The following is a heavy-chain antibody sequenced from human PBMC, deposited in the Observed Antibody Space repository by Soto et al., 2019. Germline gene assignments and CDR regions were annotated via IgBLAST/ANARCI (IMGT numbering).Heavy chain of an antibody. Sequence: QVQLVESGGGVVQPGTSLRLSCAASGFTFSSYGMHWVRQSPGKGLEWVALIWYDGRNKNYADSVKGRFTISRDNSRNTLYLQVNSLRAEDMAVYYCARGVGNFYYYMDVWGKGTTVTVSS. V-gene: IGHV3-33*01. CDR1: GFTFSSYG. D-gene: IGHD1-26*01. J-gene: IGHJ6*03. CDR2: IWYDGRNK. CDR3: ARGVGNFYYYMDV.